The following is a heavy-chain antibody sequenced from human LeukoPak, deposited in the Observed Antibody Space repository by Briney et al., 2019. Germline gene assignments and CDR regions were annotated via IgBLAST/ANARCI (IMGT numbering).Heavy chain of an antibody. J-gene: IGHJ3*02. D-gene: IGHD4-23*01. CDR2: MYYSGNT. Sequence: SETLSLTCKVSGGSISSDYWNWVRQPPGKGLEWIGYMYYSGNTNYNPSLKSRATLSVDTSKKQFSLKVISVTAADTAVYYCARGGATTVVTPGAFDIWGQGTMVTVSS. V-gene: IGHV4-59*08. CDR3: ARGGATTVVTPGAFDI. CDR1: GGSISSDY.